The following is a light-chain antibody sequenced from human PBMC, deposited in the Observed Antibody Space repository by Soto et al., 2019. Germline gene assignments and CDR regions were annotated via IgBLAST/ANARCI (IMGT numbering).Light chain of an antibody. CDR3: CSYAGSYTV. CDR1: RRDVCGYNY. CDR2: DVN. J-gene: IGLJ2*01. Sequence: QSALTQPHSVSGSPGPSVTISCTGTRRDVCGYNYVSWYQQHPRKAPKLMIYDVNRRPSGVPDRFSGSKSGNTASLTISGLQAEDEAYYYCCSYAGSYTVFGGGTKLTVL. V-gene: IGLV2-11*01.